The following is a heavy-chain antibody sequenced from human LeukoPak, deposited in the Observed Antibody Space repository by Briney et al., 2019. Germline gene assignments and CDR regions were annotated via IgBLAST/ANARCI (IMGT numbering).Heavy chain of an antibody. CDR1: GFTFSSYG. D-gene: IGHD3-10*01. J-gene: IGHJ5*01. Sequence: TGGSLRLSCAASGFTFSSYGMHWVRQAPGKGLEWVGFIRYDGSNKYYADSVKGRFTISRDNAKNTLYLQMNSLRVEDTALYYCVRGVFFFDFWGQGTLVTVSS. V-gene: IGHV3-30*02. CDR3: VRGVFFFDF. CDR2: IRYDGSNK.